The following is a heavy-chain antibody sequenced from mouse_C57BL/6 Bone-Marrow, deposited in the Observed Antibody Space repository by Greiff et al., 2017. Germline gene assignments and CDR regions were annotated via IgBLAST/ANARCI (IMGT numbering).Heavy chain of an antibody. V-gene: IGHV10-1*01. D-gene: IGHD1-1*01. J-gene: IGHJ4*01. Sequence: EVQLVESGGGLVQPKGSLKLSCAASGFSFNTYAMNWVRQAPGKGLEWVARIRSKSNNYATYYADSVKDRFTISRDDSESMLYLQMNNLKTEDTAMYYCARDHYYGSSRYAMDYWGQGTSVTVSS. CDR1: GFSFNTYA. CDR2: IRSKSNNYAT. CDR3: ARDHYYGSSRYAMDY.